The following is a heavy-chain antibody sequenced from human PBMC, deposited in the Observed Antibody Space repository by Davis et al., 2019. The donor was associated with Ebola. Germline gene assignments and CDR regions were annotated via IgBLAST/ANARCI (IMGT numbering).Heavy chain of an antibody. J-gene: IGHJ6*02. V-gene: IGHV1-46*01. CDR1: GYTFTSYY. Sequence: ASVKVSCKASGYTFTSYYMHWVRQAPGQGLEWMGVINPSGGSTSSAQKFQGRVTMTRDTATSTVYMELNSLRSEDTAVYYCARSYSGYRPMDVWGQGTTVTVSS. CDR3: ARSYSGYRPMDV. D-gene: IGHD5-12*01. CDR2: INPSGGST.